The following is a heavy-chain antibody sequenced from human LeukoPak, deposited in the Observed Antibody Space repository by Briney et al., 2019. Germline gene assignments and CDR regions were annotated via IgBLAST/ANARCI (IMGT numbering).Heavy chain of an antibody. CDR2: TKQDGSEK. Sequence: PGGSLRLSCAASGFTFSSYWMTWVRQAPGKGLEWVANTKQDGSEKYYVDSVKGRFTIFRDNAKNSLYLQMNSLRAEDTAVYYCARVLDSSSSRSQAFPYWGQGTLVTVSS. V-gene: IGHV3-7*01. CDR1: GFTFSSYW. D-gene: IGHD2-2*01. J-gene: IGHJ4*02. CDR3: ARVLDSSSSRSQAFPY.